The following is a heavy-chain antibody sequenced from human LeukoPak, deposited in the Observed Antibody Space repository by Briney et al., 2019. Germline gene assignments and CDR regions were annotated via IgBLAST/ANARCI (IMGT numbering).Heavy chain of an antibody. Sequence: ASVKVSCKASGYTFTSFALHWVRQAPGQRLEWMGWINAGNGNTKYSQKFQGRVTITADKSTSTAYMELSSLRSEDTTVYYCARDLGGRGVGATGGYWGQGTLVTVSS. D-gene: IGHD1-26*01. CDR3: ARDLGGRGVGATGGY. J-gene: IGHJ4*02. CDR1: GYTFTSFA. CDR2: INAGNGNT. V-gene: IGHV1-3*01.